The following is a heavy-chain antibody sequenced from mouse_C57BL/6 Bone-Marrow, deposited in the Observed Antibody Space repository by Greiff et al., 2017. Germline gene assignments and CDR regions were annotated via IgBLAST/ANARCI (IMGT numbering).Heavy chain of an antibody. CDR3: AREGYYYGKYWYFDV. Sequence: QVHVKQSGAELARPGASVKLSCKASGYTFTSYWMQWVKQRPGQGLEWIGEIDPSDSYTNYNQKFKGKATMTVDTSSSTAYMQLSSLTSEESAVYYCAREGYYYGKYWYFDVWGTGTTVTVSA. V-gene: IGHV1-50*01. CDR2: IDPSDSYT. CDR1: GYTFTSYW. J-gene: IGHJ1*03. D-gene: IGHD1-1*01.